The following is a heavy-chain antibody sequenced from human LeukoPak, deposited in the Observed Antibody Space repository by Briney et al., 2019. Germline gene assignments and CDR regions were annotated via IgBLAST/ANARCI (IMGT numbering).Heavy chain of an antibody. CDR3: ARTTMVRGVMDYYYYMDV. CDR1: GGSISSGSYY. V-gene: IGHV4-61*02. CDR2: IYTSGST. Sequence: SETLSLTCTVSGGSISSGSYYWSWIRQPAGKGLEWIGRIYTSGSTNYNPSLKSRVTISVDTSKNQFSLKLSSVTAADTAVYYCARTTMVRGVMDYYYYMDVWGKGTTVTISS. J-gene: IGHJ6*03. D-gene: IGHD3-10*01.